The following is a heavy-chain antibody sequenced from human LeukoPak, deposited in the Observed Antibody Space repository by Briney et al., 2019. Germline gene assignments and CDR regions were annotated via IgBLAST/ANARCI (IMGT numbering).Heavy chain of an antibody. CDR3: ARRGLYDFWSGSLYGMDV. CDR2: ISSSSSTI. D-gene: IGHD3-3*01. J-gene: IGHJ6*02. CDR1: GFTFSSYS. Sequence: GGSLRLSCAASGFTFSSYSMNWVRQAPGKGLERVSYISSSSSTIYYADSVKGRFTISRDNAKNSLYLQMNSLRDEDTAVYYCARRGLYDFWSGSLYGMDVWGQGTTVTVSS. V-gene: IGHV3-48*02.